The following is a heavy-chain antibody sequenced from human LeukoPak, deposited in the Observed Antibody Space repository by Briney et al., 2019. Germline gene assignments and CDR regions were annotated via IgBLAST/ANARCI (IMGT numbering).Heavy chain of an antibody. J-gene: IGHJ4*02. CDR1: GFTFSSYG. V-gene: IGHV3-33*01. D-gene: IGHD3-22*01. CDR2: IWYDGSNK. CDR3: AREYDSSGYYYLDY. Sequence: PGGSLRLSCAASGFTFSSYGMHWVRQAPGKGLEWVAVIWYDGSNKYYADSVKGRFTISRDNSKNTLYLQMNSLRAEDTAVYYCAREYDSSGYYYLDYWGQGTLVTVSS.